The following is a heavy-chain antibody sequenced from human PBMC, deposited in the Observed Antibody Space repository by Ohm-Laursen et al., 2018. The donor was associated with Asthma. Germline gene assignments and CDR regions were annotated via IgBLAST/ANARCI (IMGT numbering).Heavy chain of an antibody. Sequence: SLRLSFAASGFTFSSYAMSWVRQAPGKGLEWVSAISGSGGSTYYADSVKGRFTISRDNSKNTLYLHMNSLRAEDTAVYYCAKDVGSWYGYGFDYWGQGTLVTVSS. V-gene: IGHV3-23*01. J-gene: IGHJ4*02. D-gene: IGHD6-13*01. CDR3: AKDVGSWYGYGFDY. CDR2: ISGSGGST. CDR1: GFTFSSYA.